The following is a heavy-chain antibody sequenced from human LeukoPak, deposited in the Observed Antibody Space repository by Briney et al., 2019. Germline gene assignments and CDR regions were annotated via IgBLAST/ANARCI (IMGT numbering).Heavy chain of an antibody. Sequence: SETLSLTCTVSGGSISSYYWSWIRRPPGKGLEWIGYIYYSGSTNYNPSLKSRVTISVDTSNNQFSLKLSSVTAADTAVYYCARSGGSYFHWFDPWGQGTLVTVSS. CDR3: ARSGGSYFHWFDP. D-gene: IGHD1-26*01. CDR2: IYYSGST. CDR1: GGSISSYY. J-gene: IGHJ5*02. V-gene: IGHV4-59*01.